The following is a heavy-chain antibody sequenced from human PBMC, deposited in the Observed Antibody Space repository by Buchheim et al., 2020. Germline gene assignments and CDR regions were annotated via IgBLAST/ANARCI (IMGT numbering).Heavy chain of an antibody. V-gene: IGHV3-7*01. J-gene: IGHJ4*02. CDR1: GFTFSSYW. CDR3: ARVPGGRAMVQGVIPPMIFDY. CDR2: IKQDGSEK. Sequence: EVQLVESGGGLVQPGGSLRLSCAASGFTFSSYWMSWVRQAPGKGLEWVANIKQDGSEKYYVDSVKGRFTISRDNAKNSLYLQMNSLRAEDTAVYYCARVPGGRAMVQGVIPPMIFDYWGQGTL. D-gene: IGHD3-10*01.